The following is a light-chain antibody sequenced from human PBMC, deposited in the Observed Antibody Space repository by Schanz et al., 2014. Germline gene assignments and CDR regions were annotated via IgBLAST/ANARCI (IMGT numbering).Light chain of an antibody. CDR3: QSYDISLSVLYV. V-gene: IGLV1-40*01. CDR1: SSNIGAGYD. J-gene: IGLJ1*01. Sequence: QSVLTQPPSVSGAPGQRVTISCTGSSSNIGAGYDVHWYQLLPGTAPKLLIYANTNRPSGVPDRFSGSKSGTSASLAITGLQTEDEADYYCQSYDISLSVLYVFGTGTKLTV. CDR2: ANT.